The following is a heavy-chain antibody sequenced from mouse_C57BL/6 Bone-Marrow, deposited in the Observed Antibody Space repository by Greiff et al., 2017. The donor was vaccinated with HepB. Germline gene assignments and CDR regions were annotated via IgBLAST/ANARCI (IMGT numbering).Heavy chain of an antibody. CDR2: ISSGGSYT. CDR3: ARHGRGFFAY. CDR1: GFTFSSYG. V-gene: IGHV5-6*01. J-gene: IGHJ3*01. Sequence: EVHLVESGGDLVKPGGSLKLSCAASGFTFSSYGMSWVRQTPDKRLEWVATISSGGSYTYYPDSVKGRVTISRDNAKNTLYLQMSSLKSEDTAMYYCARHGRGFFAYWGQGTLVTVSA.